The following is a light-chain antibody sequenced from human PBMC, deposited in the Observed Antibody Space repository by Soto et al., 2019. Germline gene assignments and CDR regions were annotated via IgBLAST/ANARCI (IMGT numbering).Light chain of an antibody. CDR2: DNN. CDR1: SSNIGNNY. V-gene: IGLV1-51*01. CDR3: GTWDSSLSVGV. J-gene: IGLJ2*01. Sequence: QSVLTQPPSVSAAPGQKVTISCSGSSSNIGNNYVSWYQSLPGTAPKLLIYDNNERPSGIPDRFSGSKSGTSATLGITGLQTGDEADYYCGTWDSSLSVGVFSGGTKLTVL.